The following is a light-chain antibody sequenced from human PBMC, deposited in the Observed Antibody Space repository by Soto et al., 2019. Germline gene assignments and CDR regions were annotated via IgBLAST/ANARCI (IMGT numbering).Light chain of an antibody. Sequence: QSALTQPRSVSGSPGQSVTISCTGTSSDVCTYDFVSWYQQPPGKAPRLMIFDVRERPSGVPDRFSGSKSGNTASLTISGLEGEDEAVYYGCIYVVTVYVFGTWTKVTVL. CDR3: CIYVVTVYV. V-gene: IGLV2-11*01. CDR2: DVR. CDR1: SSDVCTYDF. J-gene: IGLJ1*01.